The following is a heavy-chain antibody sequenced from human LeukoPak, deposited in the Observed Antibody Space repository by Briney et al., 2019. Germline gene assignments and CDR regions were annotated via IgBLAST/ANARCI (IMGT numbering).Heavy chain of an antibody. V-gene: IGHV4-30-4*01. Sequence: SQTLSLTCTVSGGSISSGDYYWSWIRQPPGKGLEWIGYIYYSGSTYYNPSLKSRVTISVDTSKNQFSLKLSSVTAADTAVYYCARGKITFGGVIAPGDYWGQGTLVTVSS. CDR2: IYYSGST. D-gene: IGHD3-16*02. CDR3: ARGKITFGGVIAPGDY. J-gene: IGHJ4*02. CDR1: GGSISSGDYY.